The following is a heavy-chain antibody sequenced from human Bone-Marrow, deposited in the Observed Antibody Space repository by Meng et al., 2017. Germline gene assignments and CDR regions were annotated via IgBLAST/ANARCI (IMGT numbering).Heavy chain of an antibody. Sequence: EGELAGSGGGLVQPGGSLRLSCAASGFTFSSYDMHWVRQATGKGLEWVSAIGTAGDTYYPGSVKGRFTISRDNSKNTLYLQMNSLRAEDTAVYYCARDSDLFDYWGQGTLVTVSS. V-gene: IGHV3-13*01. CDR3: ARDSDLFDY. CDR1: GFTFSSYD. J-gene: IGHJ4*02. CDR2: IGTAGDT.